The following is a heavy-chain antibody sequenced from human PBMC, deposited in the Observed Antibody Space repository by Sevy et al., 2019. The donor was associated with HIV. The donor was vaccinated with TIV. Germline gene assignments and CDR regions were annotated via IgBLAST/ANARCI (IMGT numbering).Heavy chain of an antibody. CDR1: GFTFRNFW. D-gene: IGHD3-10*01. V-gene: IGHV3-7*01. CDR3: ANSYFGSGTSYGMDL. Sequence: GGSLRLSCAVSGFTFRNFWMSWVRQAPGMGLEWVANIRQDGSEKYYVDSVRGRFTISRDNAKNSLFLQLNSLRADDTAIYYCANSYFGSGTSYGMDLWGRGTTVTVSS. J-gene: IGHJ6*02. CDR2: IRQDGSEK.